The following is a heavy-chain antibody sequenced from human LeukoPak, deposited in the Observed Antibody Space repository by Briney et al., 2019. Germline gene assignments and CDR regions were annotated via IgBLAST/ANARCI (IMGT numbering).Heavy chain of an antibody. D-gene: IGHD2-8*01. CDR2: ISPHTYAT. J-gene: IGHJ4*02. V-gene: IGHV1-18*01. Sequence: ASVTVSCKASGYTFNNFVISWVRQAPGQGLEWVGWISPHTYATRYAEKVQGRVSMATDTSTTTVYMELRSLTPDDTAVYFCARGQSMYYWGQGTPVTVSS. CDR1: GYTFNNFV. CDR3: ARGQSMYY.